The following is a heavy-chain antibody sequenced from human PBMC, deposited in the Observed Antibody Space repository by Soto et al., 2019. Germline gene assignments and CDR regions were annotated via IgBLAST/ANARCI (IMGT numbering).Heavy chain of an antibody. J-gene: IGHJ6*02. CDR3: AAGLDIVVTVSHYYYYGMDV. Sequence: GASVKVSCKASGFTFTSSAVQWVRQARGQRLEWIGWIVVGSGNTNYAQKFQERVTITRDMSTSTAYMELSSLRSEDTAVYYCAAGLDIVVTVSHYYYYGMDVWGQGTTVTVSS. V-gene: IGHV1-58*01. CDR1: GFTFTSSA. D-gene: IGHD5-12*01. CDR2: IVVGSGNT.